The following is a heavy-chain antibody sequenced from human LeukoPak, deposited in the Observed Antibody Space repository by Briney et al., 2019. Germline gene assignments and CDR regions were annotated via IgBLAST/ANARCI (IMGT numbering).Heavy chain of an antibody. Sequence: PGGSLRLSCAASGLTFSSYSMNWVRQAPGKGLEWVSSISSSSSYIYYADSVKGRSTISRDNAKNSLYLQMNSLRAEDTAVYYCARDLSGTNYWGQGTLVTVSS. CDR3: ARDLSGTNY. CDR1: GLTFSSYS. D-gene: IGHD1-1*01. J-gene: IGHJ4*02. V-gene: IGHV3-21*01. CDR2: ISSSSSYI.